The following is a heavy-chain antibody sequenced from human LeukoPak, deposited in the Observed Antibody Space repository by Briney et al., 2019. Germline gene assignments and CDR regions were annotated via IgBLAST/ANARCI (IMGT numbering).Heavy chain of an antibody. V-gene: IGHV3-21*04. CDR2: ISSSSSYK. Sequence: PGGSLRLSCAASGFSFSSYTMNWVRQAPGKGLEWVSSISSSSSYKYYADSVKGRFTISRDNAKNSLYLQMNSLRAEDTAVYYCAKDRGGLTGRESDYWGQGTLVTVSS. CDR3: AKDRGGLTGRESDY. D-gene: IGHD3-9*01. J-gene: IGHJ4*02. CDR1: GFSFSSYT.